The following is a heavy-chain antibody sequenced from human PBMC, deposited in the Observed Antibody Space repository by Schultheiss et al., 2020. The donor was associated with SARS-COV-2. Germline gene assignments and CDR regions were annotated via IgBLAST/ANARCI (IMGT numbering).Heavy chain of an antibody. D-gene: IGHD1-1*01. V-gene: IGHV3-23*01. CDR1: GFTFSSYA. CDR3: AKGGYVSYYYYMDV. J-gene: IGHJ6*03. CDR2: ISGSGGST. Sequence: GGSLRLSCAASGFTFSSYAMSWVRQAPGKGLEWVSAISGSGGSTYYADSVKGRFTISRDNSKNTLYLQMNSLRAEDTALYYCAKGGYVSYYYYMDVWGKGTTVTVSS.